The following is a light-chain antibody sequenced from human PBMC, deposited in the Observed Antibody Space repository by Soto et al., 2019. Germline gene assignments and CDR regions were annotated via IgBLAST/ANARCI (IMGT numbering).Light chain of an antibody. CDR2: AAS. J-gene: IGKJ4*01. CDR3: HQSYSTPPLT. CDR1: QSISSY. Sequence: DLQMTQSPSSLSASVGDRVTITCRASQSISSYLNWYQQKPGKAPKLLIYAASSLQSGVPSRFSGSGSWTDFTLTISSLQPEDFATYCCHQSYSTPPLTFGGGTKVEIK. V-gene: IGKV1-39*01.